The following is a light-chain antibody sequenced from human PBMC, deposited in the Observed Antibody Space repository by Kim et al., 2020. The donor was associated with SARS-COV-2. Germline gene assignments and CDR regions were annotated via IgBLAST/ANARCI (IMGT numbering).Light chain of an antibody. Sequence: ESVLTQSPATLSLSPGERATLSCRASQSVSSYLAWYQQKPGQAPRLLIYDASNRATGIPARFSGSGSGTDLTLTISSLEPEDFAVYYCQQRSNWLTFGGGTKGDIK. CDR1: QSVSSY. CDR3: QQRSNWLT. CDR2: DAS. J-gene: IGKJ4*01. V-gene: IGKV3-11*01.